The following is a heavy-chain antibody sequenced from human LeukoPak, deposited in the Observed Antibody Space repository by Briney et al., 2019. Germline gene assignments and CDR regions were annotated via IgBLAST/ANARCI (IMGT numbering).Heavy chain of an antibody. CDR1: GFTFDDYG. V-gene: IGHV3-20*04. Sequence: GGSLRLSCAASGFTFDDYGMSWVRQAPGKGLEWVSGINWNGGSTGYADSVKGRFTISRDNAKNSLYLQMNSLRAEDTALYYCAREGVRYDSTGYYYYDCFDYWGQGTLVTVSS. D-gene: IGHD3-22*01. J-gene: IGHJ4*02. CDR3: AREGVRYDSTGYYYYDCFDY. CDR2: INWNGGST.